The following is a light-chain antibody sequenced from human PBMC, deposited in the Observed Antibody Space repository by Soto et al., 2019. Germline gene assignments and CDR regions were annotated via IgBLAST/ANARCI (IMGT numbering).Light chain of an antibody. V-gene: IGKV1-39*01. CDR2: ASS. CDR3: QQSYCTPLT. CDR1: QSISSY. J-gene: IGKJ4*01. Sequence: DLQMTQSPSSLSASVGDRVTITCRASQSISSYLNWYQQKPGKAPKLLIYASSSLQSGVPSRFSGSASGTYFTLTISSLQPEDFASYYCQQSYCTPLTFGGGTKVEVK.